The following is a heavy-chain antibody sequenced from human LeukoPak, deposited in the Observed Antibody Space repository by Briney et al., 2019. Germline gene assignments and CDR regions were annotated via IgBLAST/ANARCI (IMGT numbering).Heavy chain of an antibody. J-gene: IGHJ6*02. CDR2: IYYSGST. CDR3: ASTYYYGSGSFPYLYYYGMDV. Sequence: SETLSLTCTVSGGSISSYYWSWIRQPPGKGLEWIGCIYYSGSTNYNPSLKSRVTISVDTSKNQFSLKLSSVTAADTAVYYCASTYYYGSGSFPYLYYYGMDVWGQGTTVTVSS. D-gene: IGHD3-10*01. V-gene: IGHV4-59*08. CDR1: GGSISSYY.